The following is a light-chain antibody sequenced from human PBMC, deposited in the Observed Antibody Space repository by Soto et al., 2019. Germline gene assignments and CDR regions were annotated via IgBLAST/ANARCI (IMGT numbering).Light chain of an antibody. J-gene: IGKJ4*01. CDR3: QQRSNWPRLT. V-gene: IGKV3-11*01. CDR2: DAS. Sequence: EILLTQSPATLSLSPGERATLSCRASQSVSSYLAWYQQKPGQAPRLLIYDASNRATGIPARFSGSGSGTDFTITISSLEPEDFAVYYCQQRSNWPRLTFGGGTKVDIK. CDR1: QSVSSY.